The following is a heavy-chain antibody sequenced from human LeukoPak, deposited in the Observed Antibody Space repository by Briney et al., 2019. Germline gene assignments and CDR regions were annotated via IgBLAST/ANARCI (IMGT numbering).Heavy chain of an antibody. J-gene: IGHJ4*02. CDR2: IYHSGGT. Sequence: SETLSLTCTVSGYSISSGYYWGWIRQPPGKGLEWIGSIYHSGGTYYNPSLKSRVTISVDTSKNQFSLKLSSVTAADTAVYYCARGFSSGYYYDWGQGTLVTVSS. CDR3: ARGFSSGYYYD. D-gene: IGHD3-22*01. V-gene: IGHV4-38-2*02. CDR1: GYSISSGYY.